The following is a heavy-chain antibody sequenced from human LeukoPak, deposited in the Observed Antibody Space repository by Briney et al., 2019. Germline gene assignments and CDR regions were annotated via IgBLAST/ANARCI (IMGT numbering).Heavy chain of an antibody. D-gene: IGHD1-26*01. CDR2: IYYSGST. CDR3: ARVRWGSFDY. Sequence: SETLSLTCTVSGGSISSYYWSWIRQPPGKGLEWIGYIYYSGSTNYNPSLKSRVTISVDTSKNQFSLKLSSVTAVDTAVYYCARVRWGSFDYWGQGTLGTVSS. CDR1: GGSISSYY. V-gene: IGHV4-59*01. J-gene: IGHJ4*02.